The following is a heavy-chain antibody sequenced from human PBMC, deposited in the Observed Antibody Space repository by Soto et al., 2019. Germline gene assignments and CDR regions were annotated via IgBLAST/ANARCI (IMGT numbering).Heavy chain of an antibody. Sequence: QVQLVESGGGVVQPGRSLRLSCGASGFTCSNYDMHWVRQAPGKGLEWVALISYDGSDEYYADSVRGRFTISRDNSKNTQYLQIHSLRPEDTAMYYCARHDYGVPYYWGQGTLVTVCS. D-gene: IGHD4-17*01. V-gene: IGHV3-30*03. CDR2: ISYDGSDE. J-gene: IGHJ4*02. CDR1: GFTCSNYD. CDR3: ARHDYGVPYY.